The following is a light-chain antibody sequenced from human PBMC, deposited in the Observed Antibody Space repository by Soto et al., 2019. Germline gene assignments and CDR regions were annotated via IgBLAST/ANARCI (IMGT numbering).Light chain of an antibody. CDR3: QSYGSSPSANFV. J-gene: IGLJ1*01. CDR1: SSNIGAGYD. Sequence: QSVLTQPPSVSGAPGQRVTISCTGSSSNIGAGYDVHCYQQLPGKAPKLLIYGNDNRPSGVPERFSGSKSGTSASLAITGLRADDEADYYCQSYGSSPSANFVFGTGTKVTVL. CDR2: GND. V-gene: IGLV1-40*01.